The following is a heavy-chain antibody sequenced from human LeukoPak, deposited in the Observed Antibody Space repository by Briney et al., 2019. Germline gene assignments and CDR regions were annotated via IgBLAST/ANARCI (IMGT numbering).Heavy chain of an antibody. CDR3: ARDSFYYFGSGSYHKDLFDY. D-gene: IGHD3-10*01. V-gene: IGHV4-4*07. CDR1: GGSISSYY. Sequence: TSETLSLTCTVSGGSISSYYWSWIRQPAGKGLEWIGRIYTSGSTNYNPSLKSRVTMSVDTSKNQFSLKLSSVTAADTAMYYCARDSFYYFGSGSYHKDLFDYWGQGTLVTVSS. CDR2: IYTSGST. J-gene: IGHJ4*02.